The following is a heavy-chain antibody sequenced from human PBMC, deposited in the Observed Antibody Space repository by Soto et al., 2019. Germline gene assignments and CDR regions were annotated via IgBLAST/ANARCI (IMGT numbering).Heavy chain of an antibody. V-gene: IGHV4-59*12. Sequence: SETLSLTCTVSGVSISVYDWSWIRQPPGKGLEWIGFVSNSGSTIYNPSLKSRVTISVDTSKSHFSLSLTSMTAADTAVYYCAREYTYGSNFFDCWGQGALVTVSS. CDR1: GVSISVYD. J-gene: IGHJ4*02. D-gene: IGHD5-18*01. CDR3: AREYTYGSNFFDC. CDR2: VSNSGST.